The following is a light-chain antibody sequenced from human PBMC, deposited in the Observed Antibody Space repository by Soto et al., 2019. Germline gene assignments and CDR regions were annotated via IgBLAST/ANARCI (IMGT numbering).Light chain of an antibody. CDR1: SSDVGGYNY. CDR2: DVS. J-gene: IGLJ2*01. V-gene: IGLV2-14*01. CDR3: SSYTSSSTNVV. Sequence: QSALNQPASVSGSPGQSITISCTGTSSDVGGYNYVSWYQQHPGKAPKLMIYDVSNRPSGVSNRFSGSKSGNTASLTISGLQAEDEADYYCSSYTSSSTNVVFGGGTKLTVL.